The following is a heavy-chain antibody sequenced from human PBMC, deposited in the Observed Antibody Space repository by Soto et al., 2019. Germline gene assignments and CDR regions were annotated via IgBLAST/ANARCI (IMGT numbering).Heavy chain of an antibody. CDR1: GGSIRSSSSY. CDR3: ALLYPYESSGYLLDY. CDR2: IYYLWNT. D-gene: IGHD3-22*01. Sequence: SETLSLTCSVSGGSIRSSSSYWGWIRQPPGKGLEWVGSIYYLWNTYYNPSLGSRVTISVDTSKSQFSLKLSSVTAADTAVFYCALLYPYESSGYLLDYWGQGTLVTGSS. V-gene: IGHV4-39*01. J-gene: IGHJ4*02.